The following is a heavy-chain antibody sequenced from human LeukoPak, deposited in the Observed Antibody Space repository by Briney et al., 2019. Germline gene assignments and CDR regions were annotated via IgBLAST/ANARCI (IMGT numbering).Heavy chain of an antibody. CDR2: VYHTGRT. Sequence: SETLSLTCAVSGASISSSNWWCWGRPSPGKGLEWMGEVYHTGRTNYNPSLRSRVTMSIDTSKNQFSLKLSSVTAADTAVYYCARLIGGPARPGFDYWGQGTLVTVSS. J-gene: IGHJ4*02. CDR3: ARLIGGPARPGFDY. V-gene: IGHV4-4*02. CDR1: GASISSSNW. D-gene: IGHD6-6*01.